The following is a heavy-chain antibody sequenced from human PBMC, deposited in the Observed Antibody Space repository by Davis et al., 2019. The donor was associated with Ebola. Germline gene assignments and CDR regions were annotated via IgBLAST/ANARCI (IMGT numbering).Heavy chain of an antibody. CDR2: IYYSGST. CDR1: GGSISSYY. CDR3: ARDVRGSSDYGISYYYYYGMDV. D-gene: IGHD4-17*01. V-gene: IGHV4-59*12. J-gene: IGHJ6*02. Sequence: SETLSLTCTVPGGSISSYYWSWIREPPGKGLDWIGYIYYSGSTNYNPSLKSRVTISVDTSKNQFSLKLSSVTAADTAVYYCARDVRGSSDYGISYYYYYGMDVWGQGTTVTVSS.